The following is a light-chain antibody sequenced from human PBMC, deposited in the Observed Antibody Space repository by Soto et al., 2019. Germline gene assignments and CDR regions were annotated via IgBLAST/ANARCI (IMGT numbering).Light chain of an antibody. Sequence: EIVLTQSPATLSLSPGERATLSCRASQSVRSYLAWYQQKPGQAPRLLIYDASNRATGIPARFSGSGSGTDFTITISSPEPEDFAVYYCQQRSNWPPNTFGQGTKLEIK. CDR1: QSVRSY. CDR2: DAS. V-gene: IGKV3-11*01. J-gene: IGKJ2*01. CDR3: QQRSNWPPNT.